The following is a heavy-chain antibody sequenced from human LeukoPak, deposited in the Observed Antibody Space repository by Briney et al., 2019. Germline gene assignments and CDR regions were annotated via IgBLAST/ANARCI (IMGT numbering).Heavy chain of an antibody. V-gene: IGHV1-3*01. CDR1: GYTFTSYA. CDR2: INAGNGNT. D-gene: IGHD6-19*01. Sequence: ASVKVSCKASGYTFTSYAMHWVRQAPGQRLEWMEWINAGNGNTKYSQKFQGRVTITRDTSASTAYMELSSLRSEDTAVYYCARVGAVALHYYYYGMDVWGQGTTVTVSS. CDR3: ARVGAVALHYYYYGMDV. J-gene: IGHJ6*02.